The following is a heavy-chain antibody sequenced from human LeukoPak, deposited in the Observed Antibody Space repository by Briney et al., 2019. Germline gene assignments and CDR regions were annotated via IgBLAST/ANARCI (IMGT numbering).Heavy chain of an antibody. CDR1: GFTFSSYG. V-gene: IGHV3-33*01. CDR3: ARGVGTYYYGSGSYYDAFDI. J-gene: IGHJ3*02. D-gene: IGHD3-10*01. Sequence: SGRSLRLSCAASGFTFSSYGMHWVRQAPGKGLEWVAVIWYDGSNKYYADSVKGRFTISRDNSKNTLYLQMNSLRAEDTAVYYCARGVGTYYYGSGSYYDAFDIWGQGTMVTVSS. CDR2: IWYDGSNK.